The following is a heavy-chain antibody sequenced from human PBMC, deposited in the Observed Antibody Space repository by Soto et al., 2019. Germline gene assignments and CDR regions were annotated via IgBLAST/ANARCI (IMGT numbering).Heavy chain of an antibody. CDR2: IFYSGST. J-gene: IGHJ5*02. D-gene: IGHD3-10*01. V-gene: IGHV4-59*02. CDR1: GGSVSSYS. Sequence: PSETLSLTCTVSGGSVSSYSWSWIRQPPGKGLEWIGYIFYSGSTNYNPSLKSRVTISVDTSKNQCSLKLSSVTAADTAVYYCARDLRLTMVRGVFNWFDPWGQGTLVTVSS. CDR3: ARDLRLTMVRGVFNWFDP.